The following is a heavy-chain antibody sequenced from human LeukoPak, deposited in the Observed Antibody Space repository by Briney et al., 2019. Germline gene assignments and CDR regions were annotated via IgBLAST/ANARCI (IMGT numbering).Heavy chain of an antibody. J-gene: IGHJ4*02. D-gene: IGHD3-22*01. CDR3: ARTAYYYDSSGYYIQYYFDY. V-gene: IGHV7-4-1*01. Sequence: ASVKVSCKASGYTFTSYDMYWVRQAPGQGLEWMGWINTNTGNPTYARGFTGRFVFYLDTSVSTAYLQICSLKAEDTAVYYCARTAYYYDSSGYYIQYYFDYWGQGTLVTVSS. CDR1: GYTFTSYD. CDR2: INTNTGNP.